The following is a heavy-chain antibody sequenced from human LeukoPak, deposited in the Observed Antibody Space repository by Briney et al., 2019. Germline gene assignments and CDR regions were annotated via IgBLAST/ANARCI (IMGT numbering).Heavy chain of an antibody. CDR3: ARDGVGGWAFDI. CDR1: GFTFDDYA. V-gene: IGHV3-43*02. J-gene: IGHJ3*02. CDR2: ISGDGGRT. Sequence: GGSLRLSCAASGFTFDDYAMHWVRQAPGKGLEWVSLISGDGGRTYYADSVKGRFTNSRDNSKNTLYLQMDSLRAEDMAVYYCARDGVGGWAFDIWGQGTMVTVSS. D-gene: IGHD3-16*01.